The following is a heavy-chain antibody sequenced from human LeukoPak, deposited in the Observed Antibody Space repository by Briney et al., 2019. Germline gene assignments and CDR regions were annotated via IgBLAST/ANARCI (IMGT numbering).Heavy chain of an antibody. Sequence: PGGSLRLSSAAPRFTLSSYVMRSVRQAPRKGLERVSVIIGSGVSTYYADSVKGRFTISRDNSKNTLYLQMNSLRAEDTGVYYCARCGAPNNYYYYGMDVWGHGSTVTVSS. J-gene: IGHJ6*02. CDR1: RFTLSSYV. V-gene: IGHV3-23*01. CDR2: IIGSGVST. CDR3: ARCGAPNNYYYYGMDV. D-gene: IGHD5-24*01.